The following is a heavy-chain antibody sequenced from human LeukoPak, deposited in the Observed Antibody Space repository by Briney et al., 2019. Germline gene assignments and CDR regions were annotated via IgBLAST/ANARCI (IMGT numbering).Heavy chain of an antibody. CDR1: GYSISSGYY. Sequence: SETLSLTCTVSGYSISSGYYWGWIRQPPGKGLDWIGSIYHSGSTYYNPSLKSRVTISVDTSKNQFSLKLNSVTAADTAVYYCARHAGIVGENWFDPWGQGTLVTVSS. V-gene: IGHV4-38-2*02. D-gene: IGHD1-26*01. J-gene: IGHJ5*02. CDR3: ARHAGIVGENWFDP. CDR2: IYHSGST.